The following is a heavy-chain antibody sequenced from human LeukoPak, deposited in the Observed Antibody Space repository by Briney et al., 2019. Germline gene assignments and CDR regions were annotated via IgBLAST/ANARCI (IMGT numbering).Heavy chain of an antibody. CDR3: ATESIAVAARFDP. V-gene: IGHV1-46*01. Sequence: ASVKVSCKASGGTFSSYAISWVRQAPGQGLEWMGIINPSGGSTSYAQKFQGRVTMTRDTSTSTVYMELSSLRSEDTAVYYCATESIAVAARFDPWGQGTLVTVSS. CDR2: INPSGGST. CDR1: GGTFSSYA. D-gene: IGHD6-19*01. J-gene: IGHJ5*02.